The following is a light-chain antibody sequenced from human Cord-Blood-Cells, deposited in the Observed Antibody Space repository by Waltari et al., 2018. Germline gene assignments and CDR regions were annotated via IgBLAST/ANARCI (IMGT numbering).Light chain of an antibody. CDR1: QSLVYSDGNTY. Sequence: DVVMTQSPLSLPVTLGQPASISCRSSQSLVYSDGNTYLNWFQQRPGQSPRRLIYKVSNRDSGVPDRFSCSGSGTDFTLKISRVKAEDVGVYYCMQGTHWPPTFGQGTKVEIK. CDR2: KVS. J-gene: IGKJ1*01. V-gene: IGKV2-30*01. CDR3: MQGTHWPPT.